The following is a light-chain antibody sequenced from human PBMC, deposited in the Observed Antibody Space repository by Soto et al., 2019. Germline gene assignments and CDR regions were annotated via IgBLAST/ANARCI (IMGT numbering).Light chain of an antibody. CDR1: QSVSSSY. J-gene: IGKJ1*01. CDR2: GAS. V-gene: IGKV3-20*01. Sequence: EIVLTQSPGTLSLSPGERATLSCRASQSVSSSYLAWYQQKPGQAPRLLIYGASSRATGIPDRFSGSGSGIDFTLTISRLEPKVFEVYYCQQYGSSPRTLGQGTEVEIK. CDR3: QQYGSSPRT.